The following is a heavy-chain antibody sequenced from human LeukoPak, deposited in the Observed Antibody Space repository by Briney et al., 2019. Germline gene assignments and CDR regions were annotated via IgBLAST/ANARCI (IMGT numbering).Heavy chain of an antibody. Sequence: ASVKVSCKASGYTFTGYYMHWVRQAPGQGLEWMGWINPNSGGTNYAQKFQGRVTMTRDTSISTACMELSRLRSDDTAVYYCATGDLVVWLDLFDYWGQGTLVTVSS. CDR3: ATGDLVVWLDLFDY. D-gene: IGHD2-15*01. CDR1: GYTFTGYY. J-gene: IGHJ4*02. CDR2: INPNSGGT. V-gene: IGHV1-2*02.